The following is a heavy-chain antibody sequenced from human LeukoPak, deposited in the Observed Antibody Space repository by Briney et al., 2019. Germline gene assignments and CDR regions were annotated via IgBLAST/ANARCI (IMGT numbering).Heavy chain of an antibody. D-gene: IGHD1-26*01. V-gene: IGHV3-23*01. CDR2: IRDSGSST. CDR3: AKYGPQDSGSSHFDY. J-gene: IGHJ4*02. CDR1: GFTLSSYS. Sequence: GGSLRLSCAASGFTLSSYSMNWVRQAPGKGLEWVSAIRDSGSSTHYADSVKGRFTTSRDNSKNTLFLQMNSLRAEDTAIYYCAKYGPQDSGSSHFDYWGQGALVTVSS.